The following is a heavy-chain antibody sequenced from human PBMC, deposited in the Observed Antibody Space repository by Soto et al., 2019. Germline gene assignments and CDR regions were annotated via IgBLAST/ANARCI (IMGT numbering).Heavy chain of an antibody. Sequence: QVQLQQSGPGLVKPSQTLSLTYTVSGGSISGGGYYWSWIRQHPGKGLEWIGYIYYSGSTYYNPSLMSRVIISLHTSKNQFSLKLSSVTAADTAVYYCARGTEAAFYNYGMDVWGQGTTVTVSS. J-gene: IGHJ6*02. CDR3: ARGTEAAFYNYGMDV. CDR2: IYYSGST. D-gene: IGHD1-1*01. CDR1: GGSISGGGYY. V-gene: IGHV4-31*03.